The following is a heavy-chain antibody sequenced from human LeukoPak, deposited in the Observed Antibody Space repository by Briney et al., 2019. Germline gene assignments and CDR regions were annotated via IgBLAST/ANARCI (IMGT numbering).Heavy chain of an antibody. D-gene: IGHD4-11*01. CDR2: IYYSGST. CDR1: GGSISSHY. J-gene: IGHJ4*02. V-gene: IGHV4-59*11. Sequence: SETLSLTCTVSGGSISSHYWSWIRQPPGKGLEWIGYIYYSGSTNYNPSLKSRVTISVDTSKNQFSLKLSSVTTADTAVYYCASGRNYDYFDYWGQGTLVTVSS. CDR3: ASGRNYDYFDY.